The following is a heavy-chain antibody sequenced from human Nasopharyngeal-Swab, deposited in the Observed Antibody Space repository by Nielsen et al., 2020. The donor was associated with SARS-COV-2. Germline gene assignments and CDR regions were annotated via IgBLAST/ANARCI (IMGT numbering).Heavy chain of an antibody. CDR1: GFTFSNYA. CDR2: SFSGGSST. Sequence: GGSLRLSCAATGFTFSNYAMSWVRQAPGKGLEWVSVSFSGGSSTSYADSVKGRFSISRDSSKNTLYLQMNNLRAEDTAVYYCARGSSGWQFYFDYWGQGTLVTVSS. J-gene: IGHJ4*02. D-gene: IGHD6-19*01. CDR3: ARGSSGWQFYFDY. V-gene: IGHV3-23*03.